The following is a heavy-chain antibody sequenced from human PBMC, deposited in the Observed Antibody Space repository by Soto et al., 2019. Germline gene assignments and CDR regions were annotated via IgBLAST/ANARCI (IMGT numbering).Heavy chain of an antibody. CDR3: ARDWRGLQDCYDY. D-gene: IGHD4-4*01. CDR1: GFSLSSYA. V-gene: IGHV3-30-3*01. Sequence: GGCLRLSCAASGFSLSSYAMHWVRQAPGKGLEWVAVISYDGSNKYYADSVKGRFTISRDNSKNTLYLQMNSLRAEDTAVYYCARDWRGLQDCYDYWGQGTLVTVSS. J-gene: IGHJ4*02. CDR2: ISYDGSNK.